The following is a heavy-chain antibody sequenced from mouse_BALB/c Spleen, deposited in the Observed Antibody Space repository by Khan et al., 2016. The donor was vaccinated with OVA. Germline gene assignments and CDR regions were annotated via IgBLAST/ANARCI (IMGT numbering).Heavy chain of an antibody. CDR1: GYSIASDYA. CDR2: ISYSGNT. V-gene: IGHV3-2*02. J-gene: IGHJ2*01. CDR3: ARVYWGDFYY. Sequence: EVQLVESGPGLVKPSQSLSLTCTVTGYSIASDYAWNWIRQFPGNKLEWMGFISYSGNTNYNPSLKSRISITRDTSKNQFFLQLNSVTSEDTATYYCARVYWGDFYYWGQGTTLPVSS. D-gene: IGHD1-1*01.